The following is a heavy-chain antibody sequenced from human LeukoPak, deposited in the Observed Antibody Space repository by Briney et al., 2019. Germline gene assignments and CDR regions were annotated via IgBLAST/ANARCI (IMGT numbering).Heavy chain of an antibody. J-gene: IGHJ4*02. Sequence: GGSLRLSCAASGFTFKSVEMNWVRQAPGKGLEWLSYISSSGNTMYYADSVKGRFTISRDNAKNSVYLQMNSLRAEDTGVYYCARGLAVSSNYWGQGTLVTVSS. CDR2: ISSSGNTM. CDR1: GFTFKSVE. CDR3: ARGLAVSSNY. D-gene: IGHD6-19*01. V-gene: IGHV3-48*03.